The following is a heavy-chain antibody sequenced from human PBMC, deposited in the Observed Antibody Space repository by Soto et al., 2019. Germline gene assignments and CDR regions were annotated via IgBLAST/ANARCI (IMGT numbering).Heavy chain of an antibody. CDR2: IYYSGYT. J-gene: IGHJ6*02. CDR3: ARGRRYYDILTGYPSYYYYYGMDV. CDR1: ASSITSLIYY. D-gene: IGHD3-9*01. V-gene: IGHV4-39*01. Sequence: SATLSLPCPVPASSITSLIYYCVLIRQPPGRGLQWIGSIYYSGYTYYNPSLKSRVTISVDTSKNQFSLKLSSVTAADTAVYYCARGRRYYDILTGYPSYYYYYGMDVWGQGTTVS.